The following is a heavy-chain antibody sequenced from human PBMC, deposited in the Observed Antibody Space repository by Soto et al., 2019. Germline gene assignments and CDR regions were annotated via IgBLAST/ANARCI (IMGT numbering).Heavy chain of an antibody. CDR3: ARNSYYDSSGYYYPGY. J-gene: IGHJ4*02. D-gene: IGHD3-22*01. Sequence: AAVKVSCKASGYTFTGYYMHWVRQAPGQGLEWMGWINTNSGGTNYAQKFQGRVTMTRDTSIRTAYMELSRLRSDDTAVYYCARNSYYDSSGYYYPGYWGQGTLVTVSS. CDR1: GYTFTGYY. V-gene: IGHV1-2*02. CDR2: INTNSGGT.